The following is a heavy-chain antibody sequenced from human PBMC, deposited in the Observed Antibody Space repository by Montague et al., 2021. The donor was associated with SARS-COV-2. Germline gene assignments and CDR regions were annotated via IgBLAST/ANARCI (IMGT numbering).Heavy chain of an antibody. CDR1: RGSFSNYY. CDR3: ARESGYSSGWRYYYVMDV. Sequence: SETLSLTCAVSRGSFSNYYWTWIRQPAGKGLEWIGRLYTSGSTTYNPSLKSRVTMSVDTSKNQFSLNVTSVTAADTAIYYCARESGYSSGWRYYYVMDVWGQGTTVTVS. CDR2: LYTSGST. V-gene: IGHV4-4*07. J-gene: IGHJ6*02. D-gene: IGHD6-19*01.